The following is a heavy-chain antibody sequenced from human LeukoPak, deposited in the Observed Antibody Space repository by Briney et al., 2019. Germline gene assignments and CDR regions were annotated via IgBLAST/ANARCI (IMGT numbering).Heavy chain of an antibody. CDR1: GFTFSSYN. V-gene: IGHV3-48*02. CDR3: ARDFVEMATITGDS. CDR2: ISSGSSTI. Sequence: GGSLRLSCAGSGFTFSSYNMAWVRQAPRKGLQLISYISSGSSTIYYADSVKGRFTISRDNARNSLYLHMNGLRDEDTAVYYCARDFVEMATITGDSWGQGTLVTVSS. J-gene: IGHJ4*02. D-gene: IGHD5-24*01.